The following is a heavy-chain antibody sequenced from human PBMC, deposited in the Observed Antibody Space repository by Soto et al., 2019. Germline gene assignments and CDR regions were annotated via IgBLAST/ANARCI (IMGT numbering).Heavy chain of an antibody. Sequence: PSETLSLTCTISGGSINDYYWSWIRQPPGEGLEWIGYTFYSGATKYNPSLKGRVTISADTSKNQFSLRLGSVTAADTAVYYCARDNFYGPFGMDVWGQGTTVTVS. D-gene: IGHD3-10*01. CDR1: GGSINDYY. V-gene: IGHV4-59*01. CDR2: TFYSGAT. J-gene: IGHJ6*02. CDR3: ARDNFYGPFGMDV.